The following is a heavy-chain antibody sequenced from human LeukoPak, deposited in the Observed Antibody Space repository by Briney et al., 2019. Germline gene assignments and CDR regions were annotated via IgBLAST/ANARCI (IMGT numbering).Heavy chain of an antibody. J-gene: IGHJ4*02. CDR3: AKPQSYVWGSYRTFDY. Sequence: GGSLRLSCAASGFTFSSYGMHWVRQAPGKGLEWVAFIRYDGSNKYYADSVKGRFTISRDNSKNTLYLQMNSLRAEDTAVYYCAKPQSYVWGSYRTFDYWGQGNLVTVSS. D-gene: IGHD3-16*02. V-gene: IGHV3-30*02. CDR1: GFTFSSYG. CDR2: IRYDGSNK.